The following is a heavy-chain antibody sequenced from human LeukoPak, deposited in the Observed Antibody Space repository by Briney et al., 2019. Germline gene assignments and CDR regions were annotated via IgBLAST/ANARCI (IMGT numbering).Heavy chain of an antibody. D-gene: IGHD2-2*01. Sequence: GGSLRLSCAASGFTFSDYYMSWIRQAPGKGLEWVSYISSSGSTIYYADSVKGRFTISRDNAKNSLYLQMNGLRAEDTAVYYCAREGGLGYCSSTSCRYYGMDVWGQGTTVTVSS. V-gene: IGHV3-11*01. CDR3: AREGGLGYCSSTSCRYYGMDV. J-gene: IGHJ6*02. CDR2: ISSSGSTI. CDR1: GFTFSDYY.